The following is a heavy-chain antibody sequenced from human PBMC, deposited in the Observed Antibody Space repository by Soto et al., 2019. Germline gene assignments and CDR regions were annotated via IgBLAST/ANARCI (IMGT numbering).Heavy chain of an antibody. V-gene: IGHV4-31*03. Sequence: QVQLQESGPGLVKPSQTLSLTCTVSGGSISSGGYYWSWIRQHPGKGLEWIGYIYYSGSTYYNPCLKSRVSISVDTSKNQASRKVSSVTAADTAGYYCASTKLVVTATILDYWGQGTLVTVSS. CDR1: GGSISSGGYY. D-gene: IGHD2-21*02. CDR3: ASTKLVVTATILDY. J-gene: IGHJ4*02. CDR2: IYYSGST.